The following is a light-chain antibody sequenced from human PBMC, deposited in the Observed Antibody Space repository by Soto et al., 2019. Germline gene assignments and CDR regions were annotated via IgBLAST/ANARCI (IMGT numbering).Light chain of an antibody. CDR3: SSFTTSSSVV. V-gene: IGLV2-14*03. CDR2: DVS. CDR1: SSDIGTYNY. J-gene: IGLJ2*01. Sequence: QSALTQPASVSGSPGQSITISCTGTSSDIGTYNYVSWYQQHPGKAPKLMIYDVSYRPSGVSNRFSGSKTGNTASLTISGLQAEDEADYYCSSFTTSSSVVFGEGTKLTVL.